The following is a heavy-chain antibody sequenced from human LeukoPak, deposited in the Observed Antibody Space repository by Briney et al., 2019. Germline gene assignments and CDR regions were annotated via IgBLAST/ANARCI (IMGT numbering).Heavy chain of an antibody. CDR3: ARDRGFCSGGSCYGPHDY. CDR1: GGTFSSYA. V-gene: IGHV1-69*13. Sequence: SVKVSCKASGGTFSSYAISWVRQAPGQGLEWMGGIIPIFGTANYAQKFQGRVTITADESTSTAYMELSSLRSEDTAIYYCARDRGFCSGGSCYGPHDYWGQGTLVTVSS. CDR2: IIPIFGTA. D-gene: IGHD2-15*01. J-gene: IGHJ4*02.